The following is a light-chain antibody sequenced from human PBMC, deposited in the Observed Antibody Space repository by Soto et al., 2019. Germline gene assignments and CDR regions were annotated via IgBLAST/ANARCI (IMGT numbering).Light chain of an antibody. CDR2: NND. CDR1: NSSIGSNT. Sequence: QSVLTQPPSASGTPGQRVTISCSGSNSSIGSNTVNWYQQLPGTAPKLLIYNNDQRPSGVPDRFSASKSGTSASLAISGLQSEDEADYYCATWDDSLNGWVFGGGTKLTVL. CDR3: ATWDDSLNGWV. J-gene: IGLJ3*02. V-gene: IGLV1-44*01.